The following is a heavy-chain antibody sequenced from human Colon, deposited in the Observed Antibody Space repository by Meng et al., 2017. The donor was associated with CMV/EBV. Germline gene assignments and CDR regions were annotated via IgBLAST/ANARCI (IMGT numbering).Heavy chain of an antibody. CDR1: GDSISSSSYF. CDR2: IFYDGTT. Sequence: ESLKISCTVSGDSISSSSYFWGWIRQPPGKGLEWIGSIFYDGTTYNNPSLKSRVTISLDTSKNQFSLKLGSVTAADTAVYYCARRPGYWFAPWGQGILVTVSS. CDR3: ARRPGYWFAP. J-gene: IGHJ5*02. V-gene: IGHV4-39*07.